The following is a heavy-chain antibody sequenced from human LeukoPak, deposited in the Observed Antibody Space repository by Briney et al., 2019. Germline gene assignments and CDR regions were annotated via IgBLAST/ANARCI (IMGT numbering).Heavy chain of an antibody. CDR2: INPSGSST. Sequence: ASVKVSCKASGYTFTSYYMHWVRQAPGQGLEWMGIINPSGSSTSYAQKFQGRVTMTRDTSTSTVYMELSSLRSEDTAVYYCARGGYYGSGTDLYYFDYWGQGTLVTVSS. J-gene: IGHJ4*02. V-gene: IGHV1-46*01. CDR1: GYTFTSYY. CDR3: ARGGYYGSGTDLYYFDY. D-gene: IGHD3-10*01.